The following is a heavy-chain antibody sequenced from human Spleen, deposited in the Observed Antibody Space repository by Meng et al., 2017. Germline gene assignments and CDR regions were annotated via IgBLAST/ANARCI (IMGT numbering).Heavy chain of an antibody. CDR2: IISSGSSI. CDR3: ARGLYDDVWASKRFGGGGDYYYGMDV. Sequence: GESLKISCAASGFTFSYYYMSWIRQAPGKGLEWVSYIISSGSSIYYADSVRGRFTISRDNAKSSLYLQMNSLRAEEQAVYYCARGLYDDVWASKRFGGGGDYYYGMDVWGQGTTVTVSS. D-gene: IGHD3-16*02. CDR1: GFTFSYYY. V-gene: IGHV3-11*01. J-gene: IGHJ6*02.